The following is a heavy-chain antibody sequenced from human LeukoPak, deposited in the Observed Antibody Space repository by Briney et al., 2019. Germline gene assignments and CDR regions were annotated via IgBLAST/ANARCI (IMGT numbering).Heavy chain of an antibody. J-gene: IGHJ4*02. CDR3: AKDPTKDIVVVVAADQAFDY. Sequence: AGGSLRLSCAASGFTFSNYAMSWVRQTPGKGLEWVAVISYDGSNKYYADSVKGRFTISRDNSKNTLYLQMNSLRAEDTAVYYCAKDPTKDIVVVVAADQAFDYWGQGTLVTVSS. V-gene: IGHV3-30*04. CDR2: ISYDGSNK. CDR1: GFTFSNYA. D-gene: IGHD2-15*01.